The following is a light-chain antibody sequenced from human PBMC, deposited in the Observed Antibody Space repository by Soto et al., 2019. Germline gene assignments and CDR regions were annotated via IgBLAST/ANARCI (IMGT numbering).Light chain of an antibody. CDR3: QSYDSSLSAYVV. CDR1: SSNIGAGYD. CDR2: GNS. Sequence: QAVVTQPPSVSGAPGQRVTISCTGSSSNIGAGYDVHWYQQLPGTAPKLLIYGNSNRPSGVPDRFSGSKSGTSASLAITGLQAEDEADYYCQSYDSSLSAYVVFGGGTKLIVL. J-gene: IGLJ2*01. V-gene: IGLV1-40*01.